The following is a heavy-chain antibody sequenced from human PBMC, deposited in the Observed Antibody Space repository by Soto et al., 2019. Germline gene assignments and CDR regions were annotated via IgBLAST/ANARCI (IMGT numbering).Heavy chain of an antibody. CDR1: DGSISSYY. D-gene: IGHD3-10*01. Sequence: SQTLSLTCSVADGSISSYYWSWIRKQPGKGLEWIGYIYYSGSTNYNPSLKSRVTISVDTSKNQFSLKLSSVTAADTAVYYCARVGLLWFGELLSEHAFDIWGQGTMVTVS. J-gene: IGHJ3*02. CDR3: ARVGLLWFGELLSEHAFDI. V-gene: IGHV4-59*01. CDR2: IYYSGST.